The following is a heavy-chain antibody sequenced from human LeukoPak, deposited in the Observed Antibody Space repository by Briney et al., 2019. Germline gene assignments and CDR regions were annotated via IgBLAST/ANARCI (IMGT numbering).Heavy chain of an antibody. CDR3: ARGGRLLTATSTFDY. CDR2: ISTTSSYI. Sequence: PGGSLRLSCAVSGFTFSSYGMNWVRQAPGKGLEWVSSISTTSSYIYYADSVKGRFTISRDNAKNTLYLQVSSLRTEDMALYYCARGGRLLTATSTFDYWGQGTLVTVSS. CDR1: GFTFSSYG. V-gene: IGHV3-21*01. J-gene: IGHJ4*02. D-gene: IGHD2-15*01.